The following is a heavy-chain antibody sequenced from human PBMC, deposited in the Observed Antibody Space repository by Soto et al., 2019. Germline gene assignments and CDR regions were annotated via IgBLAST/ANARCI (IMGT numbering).Heavy chain of an antibody. J-gene: IGHJ6*02. D-gene: IGHD3-3*01. CDR3: ASRITIFGVVPYGMDV. Sequence: AASVKVSCKASGGTFSSYAISWVRQAPGQGLEWMGGIIPIFGTANYAQKFQGRVTITADESTSTAYMELSSLRSEDTAVYYCASRITIFGVVPYGMDVWGQGTTVTVSS. V-gene: IGHV1-69*13. CDR2: IIPIFGTA. CDR1: GGTFSSYA.